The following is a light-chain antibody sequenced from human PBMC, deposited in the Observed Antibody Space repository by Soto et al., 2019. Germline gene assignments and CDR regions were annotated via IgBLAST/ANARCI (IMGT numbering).Light chain of an antibody. J-gene: IGLJ1*01. CDR3: GTWDDRLDGNYV. CDR2: DND. CDR1: SSNIGDNY. Sequence: QSVLTQPPSVSAAPGQQVTISCSGSSSNIGDNYVSWYQHLPGTAPKLVVYDNDRRPSGIPGRFSGSKSGTSATLVITGPQTGDEADYYCGTWDDRLDGNYVFGTGTRSPS. V-gene: IGLV1-51*01.